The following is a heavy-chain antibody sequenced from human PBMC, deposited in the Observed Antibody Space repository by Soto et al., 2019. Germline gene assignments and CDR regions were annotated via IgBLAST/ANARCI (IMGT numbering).Heavy chain of an antibody. J-gene: IGHJ6*02. CDR3: AKDISRSYGMDV. Sequence: HPGGSLRLSCAASGFTFDDYTMHWARQAPGKGLEWVSLISRDGGSTYYADSVKGRFTISRDNSKNSLYLQMNSLRTEDTALYYCAKDISRSYGMDVWGQGTTVTVSS. CDR1: GFTFDDYT. CDR2: ISRDGGST. V-gene: IGHV3-43*01.